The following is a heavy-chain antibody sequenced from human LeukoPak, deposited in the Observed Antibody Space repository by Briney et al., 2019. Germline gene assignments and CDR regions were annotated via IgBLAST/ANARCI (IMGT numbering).Heavy chain of an antibody. CDR3: AKDRYRGCSSTSCYDYYYYMDV. V-gene: IGHV3-23*01. Sequence: VQPGGSLRLSCAASGFTFSSYAMSWVRQAPGKGLEWVSAISGSGGSTYYADSVKGRFTISRDNSKNTLYLQMNSLRAEDTAVYYCAKDRYRGCSSTSCYDYYYYMDVWGKGTTVPVSS. CDR2: ISGSGGST. J-gene: IGHJ6*03. D-gene: IGHD2-2*01. CDR1: GFTFSSYA.